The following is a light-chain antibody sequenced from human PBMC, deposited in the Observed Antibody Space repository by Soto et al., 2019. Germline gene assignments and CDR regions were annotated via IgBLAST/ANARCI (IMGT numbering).Light chain of an antibody. Sequence: EIVMTQSPATLSVSPGERATLSCRASQSVSSNLAWYQQKPGQAPRLLIYGASTRATGIPARCSGSVSGTEFTLTISSLQSEDFAVYYWQQYNNWPRMYTFGQGTKLEIK. J-gene: IGKJ2*01. CDR2: GAS. V-gene: IGKV3-15*01. CDR3: QQYNNWPRMYT. CDR1: QSVSSN.